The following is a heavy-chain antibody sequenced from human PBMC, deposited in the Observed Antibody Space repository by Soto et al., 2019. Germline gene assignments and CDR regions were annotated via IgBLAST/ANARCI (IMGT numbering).Heavy chain of an antibody. CDR2: IRSKAYGGTT. CDR3: TRDGPWSTFDY. Sequence: LRLSCTASGFTFCDYAMSWVRQAPGKGLEWVGFIRSKAYGGTTEYAASVKGRFTISRDDSKSIAYLQMNSLKTEDTAVYYCTRDGPWSTFDYWGQGTLVTVSS. J-gene: IGHJ4*02. CDR1: GFTFCDYA. V-gene: IGHV3-49*04. D-gene: IGHD2-15*01.